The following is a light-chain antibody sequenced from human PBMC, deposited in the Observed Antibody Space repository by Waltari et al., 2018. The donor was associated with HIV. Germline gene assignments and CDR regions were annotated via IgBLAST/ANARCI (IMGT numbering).Light chain of an antibody. CDR1: SSNIGNNY. J-gene: IGLJ2*01. V-gene: IGLV1-51*01. CDR2: GVD. CDR3: GTWDTTLSAVV. Sequence: QSVLTQPPSVSAAPGETVIISCSGSSSNIGNNYVSWYQQLPGTAPKLFIYGVDLRHSGIPDRFSGSRSGTSATLGITGLQTGDEADYYCGTWDTTLSAVVFGGGTKLTVL.